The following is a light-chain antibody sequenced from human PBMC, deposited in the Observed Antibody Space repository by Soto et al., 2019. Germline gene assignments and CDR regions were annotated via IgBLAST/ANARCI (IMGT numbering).Light chain of an antibody. CDR3: QHYGGSPPIT. CDR1: QSVSSY. V-gene: IGKV3-20*01. CDR2: DAS. Sequence: EIVLTQSPATLSLSPGERATLSCSASQSVSSYLAWYQQKPGQAPRLLIYDASNRATGIPDRVSGSGSGTDFTLTISGLEPEDFAVYYCQHYGGSPPITFGQGTRLEIK. J-gene: IGKJ5*01.